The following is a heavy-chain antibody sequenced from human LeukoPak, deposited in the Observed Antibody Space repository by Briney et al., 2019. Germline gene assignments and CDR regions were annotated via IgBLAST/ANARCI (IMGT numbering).Heavy chain of an antibody. D-gene: IGHD2-15*01. Sequence: PGGSLRLSCAVSGYTFTSYGMNWVRQAPGKGLEWVSSITSSGTYIYYADSVRGRFTISRDNAKNSLYLQMNSLRAEDTAVYYCARDMGGYCSGGSCYSGWFDSWGQGTLVTVSS. CDR3: ARDMGGYCSGGSCYSGWFDS. V-gene: IGHV3-21*01. J-gene: IGHJ5*01. CDR2: ITSSGTYI. CDR1: GYTFTSYG.